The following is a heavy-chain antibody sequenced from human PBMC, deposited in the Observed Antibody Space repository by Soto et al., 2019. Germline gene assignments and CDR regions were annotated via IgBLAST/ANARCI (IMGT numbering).Heavy chain of an antibody. V-gene: IGHV1-24*01. Sequence: ASVRVSCKVSGYTLTELSMHWVRQAPGKGLEWMGGFDPEDGETIYAQKFQGRVTMTEDTSTDTAYMELSSLRSEDTAVYYCATAVGRLRTLDYWGQGTLVNVSS. D-gene: IGHD4-17*01. CDR2: FDPEDGET. CDR1: GYTLTELS. CDR3: ATAVGRLRTLDY. J-gene: IGHJ4*02.